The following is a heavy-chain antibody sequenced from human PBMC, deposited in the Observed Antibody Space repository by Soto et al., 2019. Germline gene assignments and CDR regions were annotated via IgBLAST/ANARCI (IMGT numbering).Heavy chain of an antibody. CDR3: ANRHGGGSAAMVFGY. Sequence: QITLKESGPTLVKPTQTLTLTCTFSGFSLSTSGVGVGWIRQPPGKALEWLALIYWDDDKRYSPSLKSRLTNXXDXSXXQVVLTMTNMDPVDTATYYCANRHGGGSAAMVFGYWGQGTLVTVSS. V-gene: IGHV2-5*02. CDR2: IYWDDDK. D-gene: IGHD5-18*01. CDR1: GFSLSTSGVG. J-gene: IGHJ4*02.